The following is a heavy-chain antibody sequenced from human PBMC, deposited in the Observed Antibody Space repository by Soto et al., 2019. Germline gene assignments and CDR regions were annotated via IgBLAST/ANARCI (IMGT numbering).Heavy chain of an antibody. CDR1: GGSISSGGYY. J-gene: IGHJ5*02. CDR2: IYYRGST. Sequence: QVQLQESGPGLVKPSQTLSLTCTVSGGSISSGGYYWSWISQHQGKGLEWIGYIYYRGSTYYTPSLKSRVARSVDTSNTQFSLKLSSVTAADYDWYYCARSVPPWGQGTLVTVSS. CDR3: ARSVPP. V-gene: IGHV4-31*03.